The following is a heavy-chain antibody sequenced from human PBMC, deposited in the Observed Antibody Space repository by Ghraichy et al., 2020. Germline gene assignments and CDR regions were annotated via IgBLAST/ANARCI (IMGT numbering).Heavy chain of an antibody. J-gene: IGHJ6*02. CDR3: AHSGTYYDFWSGYYGSDYGMDV. D-gene: IGHD3-3*01. CDR2: IYWDDDK. V-gene: IGHV2-5*02. Sequence: SGPTLVKPTQTLTLTCTFSGFSLSTSGVGVGWIRQPPGKALEWLALIYWDDDKRYSPSLKSRLTITKDTSKNQVVLTMTNMDPVDTATYYCAHSGTYYDFWSGYYGSDYGMDVWGQGTTVTVSS. CDR1: GFSLSTSGVG.